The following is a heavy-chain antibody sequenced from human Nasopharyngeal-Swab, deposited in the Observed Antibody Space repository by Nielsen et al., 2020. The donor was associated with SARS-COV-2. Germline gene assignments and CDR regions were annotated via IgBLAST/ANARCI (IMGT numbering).Heavy chain of an antibody. CDR2: ISVYNADR. J-gene: IGHJ4*02. D-gene: IGHD6-6*01. CDR1: GHSFRSYG. V-gene: IGHV1-18*01. Sequence: ASVKVSCKASGHSFRSYGINWVRQAPGQGLEWMGWISVYNADRNYAEKFQGRVSMTTDTSTTTAYMELRSLRSDDTAMYYCARDVEEWVVVPSLSFDHWGQGTLVTVSS. CDR3: ARDVEEWVVVPSLSFDH.